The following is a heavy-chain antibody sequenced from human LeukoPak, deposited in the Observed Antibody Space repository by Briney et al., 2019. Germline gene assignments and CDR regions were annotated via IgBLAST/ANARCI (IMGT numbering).Heavy chain of an antibody. V-gene: IGHV3-30*02. J-gene: IGHJ5*02. D-gene: IGHD2-2*01. CDR1: GFTFSSYG. CDR2: IRYDGSNK. Sequence: GGSLRLSCAASGFTFSSYGMHWVRQAPGKGLEWVAFIRYDGSNKYYADSVKGQFTISRDNSKNTLYLQMNSLRAEDTAVYYCAKDLVPAAFDPNNRQNWFDPWGQGTLVTVSS. CDR3: AKDLVPAAFDPNNRQNWFDP.